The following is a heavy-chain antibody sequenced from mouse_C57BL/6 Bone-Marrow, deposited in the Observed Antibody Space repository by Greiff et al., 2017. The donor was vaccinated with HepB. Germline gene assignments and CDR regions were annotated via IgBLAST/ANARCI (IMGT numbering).Heavy chain of an antibody. CDR1: GFSLSTSGMG. CDR3: ARGITTVVATYYYAMDY. V-gene: IGHV8-12*01. CDR2: MYWDDDK. J-gene: IGHJ4*01. D-gene: IGHD1-1*01. Sequence: QVTLKVSGPGILQSSQTLSLTCSFSGFSLSTSGMGVSWIRQPSGKGLEWLAHMYWDDDKRYNPSLKSRITISKNTSRHQVFLKITSVDTAGPATYYCARGITTVVATYYYAMDYWGQGTSVTVSS.